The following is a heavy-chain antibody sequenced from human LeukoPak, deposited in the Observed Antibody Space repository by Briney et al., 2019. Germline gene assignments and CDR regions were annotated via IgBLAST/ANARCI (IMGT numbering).Heavy chain of an antibody. J-gene: IGHJ4*02. Sequence: VASVKVSCKTSGYTFTSYYIHWVRQAPAQGLEWMGIINPSGGSTSYAQKFQGRVTMTRDTSTRTVYMYLSSLRSEDTAVYYCARDSLYGVVHYWGQGTLVTVSS. V-gene: IGHV1-46*01. CDR3: ARDSLYGVVHY. D-gene: IGHD4-17*01. CDR1: GYTFTSYY. CDR2: INPSGGST.